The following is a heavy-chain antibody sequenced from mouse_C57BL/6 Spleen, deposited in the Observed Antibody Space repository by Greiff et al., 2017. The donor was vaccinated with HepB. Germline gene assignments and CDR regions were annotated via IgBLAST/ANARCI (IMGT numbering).Heavy chain of an antibody. CDR1: GYTFTSYN. D-gene: IGHD1-1*01. Sequence: SGAELVRPGASVKMSCKASGYTFTSYNMHWVKQTPRQGLEWIGAIYPGNGDTSYNQKFKGKATLTVDKSSSTAYMQLSSLTSEDSAVYFCARNYYYGSSYGDYYAMDYWGQGTSVTVSS. CDR2: IYPGNGDT. CDR3: ARNYYYGSSYGDYYAMDY. V-gene: IGHV1-12*01. J-gene: IGHJ4*01.